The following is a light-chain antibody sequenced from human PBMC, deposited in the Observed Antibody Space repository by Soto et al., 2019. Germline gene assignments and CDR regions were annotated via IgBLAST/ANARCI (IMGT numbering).Light chain of an antibody. CDR1: RSVSSY. CDR3: XXXXXXXXRXT. CDR2: DAS. J-gene: IGKJ4*01. Sequence: EIVLTQSPATLSLSPGERATLSCGASRSVSSYLAWYQQKPGQAPRLLIYDASYRATGIPARFSGSGSGTDFTXTIXXXEXXDFXXXXXXXXXXXXXRXTXGGGTKVEIK. V-gene: IGKV3-11*01.